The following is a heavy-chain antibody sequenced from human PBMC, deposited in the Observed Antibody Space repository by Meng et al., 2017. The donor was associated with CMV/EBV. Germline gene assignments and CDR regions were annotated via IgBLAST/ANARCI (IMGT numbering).Heavy chain of an antibody. J-gene: IGHJ4*02. CDR1: GGSISSSSYY. CDR2: IYYSGST. Sequence: RPEAGPELVEPSETLSLTCPVSGGSISSSSYYWGWIRQPPGKGLEWIGSIYYSGSTYYNPSLKSRVTISVDTSKNQFSLKLSSVTAADTAVYYCARVSVSYGYRLGYWGQGTLVTVSS. D-gene: IGHD3-16*02. CDR3: ARVSVSYGYRLGY. V-gene: IGHV4-39*07.